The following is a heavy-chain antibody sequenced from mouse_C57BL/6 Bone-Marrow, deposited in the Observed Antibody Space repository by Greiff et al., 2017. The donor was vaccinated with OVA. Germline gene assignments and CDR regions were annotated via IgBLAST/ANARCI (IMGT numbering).Heavy chain of an antibody. J-gene: IGHJ1*03. CDR2: IYPVSGET. D-gene: IGHD1-1*01. CDR3: GSRTVVARNWYFDV. Sequence: VQLVESGAELASPGASVTLSCKASGYTFTDHIMNWVKKRPGQGLEWIGRIYPVSGETNYNQKFMGKATFSVDRSSSTVYMVLNSLTSEDPAVYYCGSRTVVARNWYFDVWGTGTTVTVSS. V-gene: IGHV1-11*01. CDR1: GYTFTDHI.